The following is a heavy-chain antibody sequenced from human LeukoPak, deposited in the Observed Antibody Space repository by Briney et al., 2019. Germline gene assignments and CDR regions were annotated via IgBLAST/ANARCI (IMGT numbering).Heavy chain of an antibody. CDR3: ARGYCSGGSCYLYYFDY. CDR1: GGSISSYY. J-gene: IGHJ4*02. CDR2: IYTSGST. V-gene: IGHV4-4*07. D-gene: IGHD2-15*01. Sequence: SETLSLTCTVSGGSISSYYWSWIRQPAGKGLEWIGRIYTSGSTNYNPSLKSRVTISVDTSKNQFSLKLSSVTAADTAVYYCARGYCSGGSCYLYYFDYWGQGTLVTVSS.